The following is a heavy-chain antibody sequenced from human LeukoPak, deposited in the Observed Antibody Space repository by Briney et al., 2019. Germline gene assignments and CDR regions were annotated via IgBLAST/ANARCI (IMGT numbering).Heavy chain of an antibody. CDR2: IWYDGSNK. J-gene: IGHJ4*02. Sequence: AGGSLRLSCAASGFTFSSYGMHWVRQAPGKGLEWVAVIWYDGSNKYYADSVKGRFTISRDNSKNTLYLQMNSLRAEDTAVYYCAKRRDTVVVPAAIDYWGQGTLVTVSS. V-gene: IGHV3-33*06. D-gene: IGHD2-2*01. CDR3: AKRRDTVVVPAAIDY. CDR1: GFTFSSYG.